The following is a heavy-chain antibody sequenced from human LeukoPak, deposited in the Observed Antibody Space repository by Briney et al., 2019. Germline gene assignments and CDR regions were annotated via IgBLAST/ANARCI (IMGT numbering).Heavy chain of an antibody. V-gene: IGHV4-59*08. Sequence: SETLSLTCTVSGVSISNHYSSWIRQPPGKGLEWIGYIYYTGNTNYNPSLKSRVTISEDTSKNQVSLKLSSVTAADTAVYYCVRHSRVVAFDYWGQRNLVTVSS. D-gene: IGHD2-15*01. CDR1: GVSISNHY. CDR2: IYYTGNT. J-gene: IGHJ4*02. CDR3: VRHSRVVAFDY.